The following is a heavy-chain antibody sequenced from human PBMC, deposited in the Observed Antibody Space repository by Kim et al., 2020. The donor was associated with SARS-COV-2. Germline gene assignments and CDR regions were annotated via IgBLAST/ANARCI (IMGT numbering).Heavy chain of an antibody. CDR3: ARGSTTPLNWFDP. Sequence: NPSLQSRVTISVDTSKNQLSLKLSSVTAADTAVYYCARGSTTPLNWFDPWGQGTLVTVSS. D-gene: IGHD4-17*01. J-gene: IGHJ5*02. V-gene: IGHV4-59*09.